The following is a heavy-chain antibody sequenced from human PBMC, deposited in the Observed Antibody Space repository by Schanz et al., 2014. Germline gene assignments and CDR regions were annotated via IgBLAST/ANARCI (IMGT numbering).Heavy chain of an antibody. Sequence: QVQLVQSGPEVKKPGSSVKVSCQAFGDTFSKYNIMWVRQVPGQGLEWLGRIMPLRGIGNNALKFQDRLTITADKSMNITYMELSSLGTEDTAVYYCTRLRRADPNGFDVWGQGTTVTVS. D-gene: IGHD6-19*01. CDR1: GDTFSKYN. CDR3: TRLRRADPNGFDV. CDR2: IMPLRGIG. J-gene: IGHJ6*02. V-gene: IGHV1-69*02.